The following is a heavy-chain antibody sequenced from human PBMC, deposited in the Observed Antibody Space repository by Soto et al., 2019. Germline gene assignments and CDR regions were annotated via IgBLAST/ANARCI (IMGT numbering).Heavy chain of an antibody. CDR1: GGSISSYY. Sequence: SETLSLTCTVSGGSISSYYWSWIRQTQGKGLEWIGYIYYSGSTNYNPSLKGRFTISRDNAKNSLYLQMNSLRAEDTAVYYCARETYYDILTGYYTWFDYWGQGTLVTVSS. V-gene: IGHV4-59*12. CDR2: IYYSGST. CDR3: ARETYYDILTGYYTWFDY. J-gene: IGHJ4*02. D-gene: IGHD3-9*01.